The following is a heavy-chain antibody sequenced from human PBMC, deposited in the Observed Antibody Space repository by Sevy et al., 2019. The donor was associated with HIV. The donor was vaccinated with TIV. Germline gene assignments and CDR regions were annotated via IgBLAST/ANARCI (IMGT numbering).Heavy chain of an antibody. D-gene: IGHD2-8*01. CDR1: GYTFTGYY. CDR3: ARERELLYACFDY. J-gene: IGHJ4*02. Sequence: ASVKVSCKTSGYTFTGYYMHWVRQAPGQGLEWMGRINPNSGGTNYAQNFQGRVTMTRDTSISTAYMELSRLRSDDTAVYYCARERELLYACFDYWGQGTMVTVSS. CDR2: INPNSGGT. V-gene: IGHV1-2*06.